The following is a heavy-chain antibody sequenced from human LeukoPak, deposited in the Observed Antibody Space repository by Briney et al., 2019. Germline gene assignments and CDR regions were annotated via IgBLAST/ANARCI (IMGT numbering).Heavy chain of an antibody. J-gene: IGHJ1*01. CDR2: ISSSSSTI. CDR3: ARDLQY. CDR1: GLNFSNYG. V-gene: IGHV3-48*01. Sequence: GGALRLSCAASGLNFSNYGMNWVRRAPGGGLEWVSYISSSSSTIYYADSVKGRFTISRDNAKNSLYLQMNSLGAEDTAVYYCARDLQYWGQGTLVTVSS.